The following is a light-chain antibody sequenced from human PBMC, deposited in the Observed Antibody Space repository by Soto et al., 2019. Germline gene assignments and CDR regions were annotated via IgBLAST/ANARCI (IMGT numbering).Light chain of an antibody. Sequence: DIAMKQSPASLSVSLGDSVTMTCRASETISTFLNWYQVKPGKAPKLLTYAASTLQDGVPSTFSGSGSGTDFTLTINSLQTEDLASYYCQQSYDIPPITFGQGTRLEF. CDR1: ETISTF. CDR2: AAS. J-gene: IGKJ5*01. CDR3: QQSYDIPPIT. V-gene: IGKV1-39*01.